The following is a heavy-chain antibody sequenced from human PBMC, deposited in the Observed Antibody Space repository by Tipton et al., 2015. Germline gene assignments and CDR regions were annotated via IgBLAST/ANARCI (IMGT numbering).Heavy chain of an antibody. CDR1: GGSIGSYY. V-gene: IGHV4-59*01. CDR2: IYYSGST. J-gene: IGHJ5*02. D-gene: IGHD2-21*02. CDR3: ARFNCGGDCYSYRGWFDP. Sequence: TLSLTCTVSGGSIGSYYWSWIRQPPGKGLEWIGYIYYSGSTKYNPSLKSRVTISVDTSKSQFSLKLSSVTAADTALCYCARFNCGGDCYSYRGWFDPWGQGTLVTVSS.